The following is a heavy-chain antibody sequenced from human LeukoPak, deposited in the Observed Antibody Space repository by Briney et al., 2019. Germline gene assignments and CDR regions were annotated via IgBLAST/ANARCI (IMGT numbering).Heavy chain of an antibody. CDR1: GFTFSSYW. Sequence: GGSLRLSCAASGFTFSSYWMSWVRQAPGKGLEWVANIKQDGSDKCYVDSVKGRFTISRDNAKNLLYLQMNSLRAEDTTVYYCARYSGYGGAEYFQHWGQGTLVTVSS. D-gene: IGHD5-12*01. J-gene: IGHJ1*01. CDR3: ARYSGYGGAEYFQH. CDR2: IKQDGSDK. V-gene: IGHV3-7*03.